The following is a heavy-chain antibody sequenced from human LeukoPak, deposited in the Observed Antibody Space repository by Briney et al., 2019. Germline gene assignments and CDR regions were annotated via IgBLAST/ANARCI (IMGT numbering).Heavy chain of an antibody. CDR1: GGSISSGDYY. Sequence: SETLSLTCTVSGGSISSGDYYWSWIGQPPGKGLEWIGYIYYSGSTYYNPSLKSRVTISVDTSKNQFSLKLSSVTAADTAVYYCARGPRYYDFWSGYYTPYYYYGMDVWGQGTTVTVSS. D-gene: IGHD3-3*01. CDR3: ARGPRYYDFWSGYYTPYYYYGMDV. J-gene: IGHJ6*02. V-gene: IGHV4-30-4*01. CDR2: IYYSGST.